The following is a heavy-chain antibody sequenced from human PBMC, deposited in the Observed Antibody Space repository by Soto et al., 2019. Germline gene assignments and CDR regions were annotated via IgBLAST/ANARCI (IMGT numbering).Heavy chain of an antibody. J-gene: IGHJ4*02. CDR2: TIPAFGTA. Sequence: QVHLVQSGAEVKSRGSAVKVSCKVSGAGDTFSNYGLNWMRQAPGQGLEWMGGTIPAFGTANYAQKFQGRVTITADTSTTTAYMELSSLRSDDTAVYYCWRHDKTALPPLDSWGQGTLVSVSS. CDR1: GAGDTFSNYG. V-gene: IGHV1-69*06. CDR3: WRHDKTALPPLDS. D-gene: IGHD1-1*01.